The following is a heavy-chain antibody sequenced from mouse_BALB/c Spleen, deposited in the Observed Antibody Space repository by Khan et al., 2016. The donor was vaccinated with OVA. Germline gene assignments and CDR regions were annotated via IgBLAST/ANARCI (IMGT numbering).Heavy chain of an antibody. CDR3: ARTYYGYDGYYAMDY. J-gene: IGHJ4*01. CDR2: IWGGGNT. CDR1: GFSLSSYN. Sequence: VELVESGPGLVAPSQSLSITCTVSGFSLSSYNVHWVRQPPGKDLEWLGLIWGGGNTDYNSVLNSRLSISKDNSKSHVFLKMNSLQTDDTAIDYCARTYYGYDGYYAMDYWGQGTSVTVSS. D-gene: IGHD2-14*01. V-gene: IGHV2-6-4*01.